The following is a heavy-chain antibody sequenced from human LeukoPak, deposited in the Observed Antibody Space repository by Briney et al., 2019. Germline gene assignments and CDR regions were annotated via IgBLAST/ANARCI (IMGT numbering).Heavy chain of an antibody. CDR1: GYSISSGYY. D-gene: IGHD3-16*01. J-gene: IGHJ4*02. CDR3: ARTPMINFDY. CDR2: IYHSGST. V-gene: IGHV4-38-2*01. Sequence: SETLSLTCAVCGYSISSGYYWGWIRQPPGKGLEWIGSIYHSGSTYYNPSLKSRVTISVDTSKNQFSLKLNSVTDADTAVYYCARTPMINFDYWGQGTLVTVSS.